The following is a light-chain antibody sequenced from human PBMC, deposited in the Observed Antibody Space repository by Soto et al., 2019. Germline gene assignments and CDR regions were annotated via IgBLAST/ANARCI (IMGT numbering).Light chain of an antibody. CDR1: SSDVGSYNL. CDR3: SSYTSTSTYV. Sequence: QSVLTQPASVSGSPGQSVTISCTGTSSDVGSYNLVSWYQQHPGKAPKLIIKDGSNRPSGVSNRFSGSKSGNTASLTISGLQAEYEADYYCSSYTSTSTYVFGTGTEVTVL. V-gene: IGLV2-14*02. CDR2: DGS. J-gene: IGLJ1*01.